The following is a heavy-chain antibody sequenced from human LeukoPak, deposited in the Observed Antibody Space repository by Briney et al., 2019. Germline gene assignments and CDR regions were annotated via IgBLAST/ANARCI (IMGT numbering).Heavy chain of an antibody. CDR3: ARRPTNYYGMDV. J-gene: IGHJ6*02. CDR1: GYIFSTFW. V-gene: IGHV5-51*01. CDR2: IYPGDSDT. Sequence: PGESLKISCQGSGYIFSTFWIGWVRQMPGRGLECLGIIYPGDSDTRYSPSFQGQVTISADKSISTAYLQWSSLKASDTGVYYCARRPTNYYGMDVWGQGTSVTVSS.